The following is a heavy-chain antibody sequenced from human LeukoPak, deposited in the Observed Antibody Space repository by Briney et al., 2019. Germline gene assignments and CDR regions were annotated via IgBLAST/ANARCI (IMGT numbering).Heavy chain of an antibody. D-gene: IGHD2-2*01. V-gene: IGHV3-23*01. J-gene: IGHJ4*02. CDR2: ISGSGGST. CDR3: AKNSYCSSTSCTVKIYDY. CDR1: GFTFSSYA. Sequence: GGSLSLSCAASGFTFSSYAMSWVRPAPGKGLEWVLAISGSGGSTDCADSVKGRFTISRDNSKNTLYLQMNSLRAEDTAEYYCAKNSYCSSTSCTVKIYDYWGQGTLVTVSS.